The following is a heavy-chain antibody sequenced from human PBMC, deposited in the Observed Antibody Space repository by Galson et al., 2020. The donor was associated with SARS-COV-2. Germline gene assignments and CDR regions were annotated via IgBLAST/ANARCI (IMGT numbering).Heavy chain of an antibody. CDR2: IFHSGST. V-gene: IGHV4-38-2*02. CDR3: ARDEGYNSGWAVGGWD. D-gene: IGHD6-19*01. Sequence: SETLSLTCTVSGYSINSGYFWGWIRQPPGKGLGWIGSIFHSGSTFYNPSLESRVTISRDTSKNQSSLKLTSVTAADTAVYYCARDEGYNSGWAVGGWDWGQGTLVTVSS. CDR1: GYSINSGYF. J-gene: IGHJ4*02.